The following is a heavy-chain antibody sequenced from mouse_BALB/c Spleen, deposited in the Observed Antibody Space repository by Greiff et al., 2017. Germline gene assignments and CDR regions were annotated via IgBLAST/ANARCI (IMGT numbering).Heavy chain of an antibody. Sequence: EVKVEESGGGLVKPGGSLKLSCAASGFSFSSYDMSWVRQTPEKRLEWVAYISSGGGSTYYPDTVKGRFTISRDNAKNTLYLQMSSLRSEDTAMYYCARGNGNPYYYAMDYWGQGTSVTVSS. CDR2: ISSGGGST. V-gene: IGHV5-12-1*01. CDR1: GFSFSSYD. J-gene: IGHJ4*01. CDR3: ARGNGNPYYYAMDY. D-gene: IGHD2-1*01.